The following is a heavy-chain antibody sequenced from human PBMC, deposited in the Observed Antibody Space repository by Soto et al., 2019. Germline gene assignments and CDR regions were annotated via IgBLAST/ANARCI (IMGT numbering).Heavy chain of an antibody. J-gene: IGHJ2*01. V-gene: IGHV1-69*12. Sequence: QVQLVQSGAEVKKPGSSVKVSCKASGGTFSSYAISWVRQAPGQGLEWMGGIIPIFGTANYAQKFQGRVTITADESTSTAYMGLSSLRSEDTAVYYCARGTVTNPHWYFDLWGRGTLVTVSS. D-gene: IGHD4-17*01. CDR2: IIPIFGTA. CDR1: GGTFSSYA. CDR3: ARGTVTNPHWYFDL.